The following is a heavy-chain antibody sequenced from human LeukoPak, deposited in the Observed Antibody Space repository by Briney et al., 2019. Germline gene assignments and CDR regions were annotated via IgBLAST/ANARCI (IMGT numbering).Heavy chain of an antibody. V-gene: IGHV1-69*05. Sequence: ASVTVSCKASGGTFSSYAISWVRQAPGQGLEWMGGIIPIFGTANYAPKFQGRVTLTTGTPTNTAYMELRSLISDDTAIYYCARDGGGGSPLSRAAAGREDNWFDSWGQGTLVTVSS. J-gene: IGHJ5*01. D-gene: IGHD6-13*01. CDR2: IIPIFGTA. CDR1: GGTFSSYA. CDR3: ARDGGGGSPLSRAAAGREDNWFDS.